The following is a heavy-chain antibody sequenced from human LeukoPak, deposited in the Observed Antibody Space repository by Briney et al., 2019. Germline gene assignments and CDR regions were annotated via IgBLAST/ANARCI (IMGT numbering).Heavy chain of an antibody. D-gene: IGHD3-3*01. CDR2: MSGSGYYT. CDR3: AKMEGQRLYDYCMDV. V-gene: IGHV3-23*01. CDR1: GFTFSSYS. Sequence: GALRLSCAASGFTFSSYSMNWVRQAPEKGLEWVSAMSGSGYYTYYVESVKGRFTISRDNSKNTLYLHMNSLRADDTAVYYCAKMEGQRLYDYCMDVWGRGTTVTVSS. J-gene: IGHJ6*03.